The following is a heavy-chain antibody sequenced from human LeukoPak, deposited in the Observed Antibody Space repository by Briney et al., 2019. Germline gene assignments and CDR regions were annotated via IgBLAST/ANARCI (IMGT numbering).Heavy chain of an antibody. CDR2: ISGSGGST. J-gene: IGHJ4*02. CDR3: AKDLSGGYVGLCYFDY. V-gene: IGHV3-23*01. CDR1: GFTFSSYA. D-gene: IGHD5-12*01. Sequence: PGGSLRLSCAASGFTFSSYAMSWVRQAPGKGLEWVSAISGSGGSTYYADSVKGRFTISKDNSKNTLYLQMNSLRAEDTAVYYCAKDLSGGYVGLCYFDYWGQGTLVTVSS.